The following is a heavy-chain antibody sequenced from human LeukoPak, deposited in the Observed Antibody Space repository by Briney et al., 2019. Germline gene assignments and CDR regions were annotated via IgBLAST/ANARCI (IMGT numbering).Heavy chain of an antibody. CDR3: AKGEQQLGYYYYYYGMDV. D-gene: IGHD6-13*01. J-gene: IGHJ6*02. Sequence: GGSLRLSCAASGFTFSSYAMSWVRQAPGKGLEWVSAISGSGGSTYYADSVKGRFTISRDNSKNTLYLQMNSPRAEDTAVYYCAKGEQQLGYYYYYYGMDVWGQGTTVTVSS. CDR1: GFTFSSYA. V-gene: IGHV3-23*01. CDR2: ISGSGGST.